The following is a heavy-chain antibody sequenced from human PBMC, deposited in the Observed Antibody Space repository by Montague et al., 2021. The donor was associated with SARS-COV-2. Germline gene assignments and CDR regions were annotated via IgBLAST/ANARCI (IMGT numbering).Heavy chain of an antibody. CDR3: ATRTRYPQNDFGF. J-gene: IGHJ4*02. CDR2: IYNGGTT. V-gene: IGHV4-39*01. Sequence: TLSLTCTVSGDSIRNSDYSWGWVRQPPGKGLEWIGNIYNGGTTFYNPSLKGRVTIFVDTSKNQFSLKLSSVTAADTAVYYCATRTRYPQNDFGFWGQGTLVTVSS. CDR1: GDSIRNSDYS. D-gene: IGHD2-15*01.